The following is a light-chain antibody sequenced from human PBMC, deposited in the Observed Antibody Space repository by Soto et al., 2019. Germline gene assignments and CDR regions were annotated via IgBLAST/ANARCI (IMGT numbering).Light chain of an antibody. Sequence: EFVLTQSPATLSVSPGERATLSCRASQSVSSNLAWYQQKPGQAPRLLIYGASTRATGIPARFSSSGSGTEFTLTISSLQSEDFAVFYCQQYNNWPLTFGGGTKVDI. V-gene: IGKV3-15*01. CDR1: QSVSSN. CDR3: QQYNNWPLT. J-gene: IGKJ4*01. CDR2: GAS.